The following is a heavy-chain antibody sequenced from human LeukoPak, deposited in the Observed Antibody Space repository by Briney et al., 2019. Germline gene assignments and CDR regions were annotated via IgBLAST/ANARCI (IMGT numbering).Heavy chain of an antibody. Sequence: SETLSLTCTVSGASVSSYYWSWIRQAPGKGLEWIGYIFYRGTTDYSPSLNRRVTLSVDTSKNQFSLQLSSLTAADTAVFYCARGLVIRQDDAFDIWGHGTMVTVSS. CDR1: GASVSSYY. CDR2: IFYRGTT. V-gene: IGHV4-59*02. J-gene: IGHJ3*02. D-gene: IGHD3-9*01. CDR3: ARGLVIRQDDAFDI.